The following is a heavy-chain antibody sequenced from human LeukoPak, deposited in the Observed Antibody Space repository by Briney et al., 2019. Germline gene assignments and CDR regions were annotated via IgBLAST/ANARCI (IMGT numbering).Heavy chain of an antibody. CDR2: ISGSGGST. D-gene: IGHD6-13*01. CDR3: ARGYSSSWLGYFDY. V-gene: IGHV3-23*01. Sequence: GGSLRLSCAASGFTFSSYAMSWVRQAPGKGLEWVSAISGSGGSTYYADSVKGRFTISRDTSENAVYLQMNSLGDEDTAFYYCARGYSSSWLGYFDYWGQGTLVTVSS. CDR1: GFTFSSYA. J-gene: IGHJ4*02.